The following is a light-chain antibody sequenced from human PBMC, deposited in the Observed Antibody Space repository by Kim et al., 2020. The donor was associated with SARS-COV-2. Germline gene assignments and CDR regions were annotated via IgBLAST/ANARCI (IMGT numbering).Light chain of an antibody. CDR2: GAS. CDR3: QQYNISPRT. V-gene: IGKV3-20*01. Sequence: EIVLTQSPGTLSLSPGERATLSCRASQSFSSNYLAWYQQKPGQAPRLLIYGASSRATGIPDRFSGSGSGTDFTLIISRLEPEDIAVYYCQQYNISPRTFGQGTKVDIK. CDR1: QSFSSNY. J-gene: IGKJ1*01.